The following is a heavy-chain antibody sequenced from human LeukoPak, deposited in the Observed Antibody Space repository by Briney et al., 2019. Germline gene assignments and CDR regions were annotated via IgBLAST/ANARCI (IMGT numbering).Heavy chain of an antibody. V-gene: IGHV3-30*04. CDR1: GFTFSSYA. J-gene: IGHJ4*02. Sequence: PGRSLRLSCAASGFTFSSYAMHWVRQAPGKGLEWVAVISYDGSNKYYADSVKGRFTISRDNSKNTLYLQMSSLRAEDTAVYYCARDFGRGGYYYDSSGCRNWGQGTLVTVSS. D-gene: IGHD3-22*01. CDR2: ISYDGSNK. CDR3: ARDFGRGGYYYDSSGCRN.